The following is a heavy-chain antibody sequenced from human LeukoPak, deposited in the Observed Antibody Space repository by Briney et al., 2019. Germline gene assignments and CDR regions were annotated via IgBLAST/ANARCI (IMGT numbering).Heavy chain of an antibody. Sequence: SETLSLTCTVSGGSIRSSDYYWGWIRQPPGKELEWLGSVSYSGNTYYNPSLRSRVTISVDTSKNQFSLNLRSVTAAGTAMYYCARDRGYSGYDFQRYFDFWGQGTLVTVSS. CDR3: ARDRGYSGYDFQRYFDF. D-gene: IGHD5-12*01. J-gene: IGHJ4*02. CDR2: VSYSGNT. CDR1: GGSIRSSDYY. V-gene: IGHV4-39*02.